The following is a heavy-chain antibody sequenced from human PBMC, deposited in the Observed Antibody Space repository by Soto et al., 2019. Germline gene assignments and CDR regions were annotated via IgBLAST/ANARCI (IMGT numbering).Heavy chain of an antibody. Sequence: QSGGSLRLSCAASGFTFSSYAMSWVRQAPGKGLEWVSAISGSGGSTYYADSVKGRFTISRDNSKNTLYLQMYSLRAEDTAVYYCANPYYDFWSGFLPQNYYYGMDVWGQGTTVTVSS. CDR3: ANPYYDFWSGFLPQNYYYGMDV. CDR2: ISGSGGST. CDR1: GFTFSSYA. D-gene: IGHD3-3*01. V-gene: IGHV3-23*01. J-gene: IGHJ6*02.